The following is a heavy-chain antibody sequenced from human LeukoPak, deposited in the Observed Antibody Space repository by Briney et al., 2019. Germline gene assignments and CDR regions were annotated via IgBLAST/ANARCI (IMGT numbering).Heavy chain of an antibody. CDR2: IYPGDSDT. V-gene: IGHV5-51*01. D-gene: IGHD6-13*01. Sequence: GESLKISCKGSGFSFNMYWIGWVRQMPGKGLEWMGIIYPGDSDTRYSPSFQGQVTISADKSISTAYLQWSGLKASDTAMYYCARRGHSSSWYSDYWGQGTLLTASS. CDR1: GFSFNMYW. J-gene: IGHJ4*02. CDR3: ARRGHSSSWYSDY.